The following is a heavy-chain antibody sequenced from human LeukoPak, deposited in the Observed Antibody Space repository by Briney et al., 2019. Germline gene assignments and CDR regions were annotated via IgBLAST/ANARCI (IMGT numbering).Heavy chain of an antibody. V-gene: IGHV4-39*01. CDR3: AAGGDDAIAGY. Sequence: PSETLSLTCTVSGASISSGRYYWDWVRQPPGKGLEWIGTIHYSGTPTFYNPSLESRVTILADTSKNQFSLKLSSVTAADTALYYCAAGGDDAIAGYWGQGTLVAVSS. CDR2: IHYSGTPT. CDR1: GASISSGRYY. D-gene: IGHD3-16*01. J-gene: IGHJ4*02.